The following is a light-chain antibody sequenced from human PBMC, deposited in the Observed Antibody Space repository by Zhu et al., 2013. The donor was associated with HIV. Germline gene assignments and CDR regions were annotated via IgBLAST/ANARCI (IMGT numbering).Light chain of an antibody. V-gene: IGKV1-9*01. CDR1: QAISVY. CDR3: QQLNTFPLT. CDR2: AAS. Sequence: IQLTQSPSSLSAPVGDRVTITCRASQAISVYLAWYHQKPGKAPKLLIYAASTLQSGVPSRFSGSGSGTDFTLTISSLQPEDFGTYHCQQLNTFPLTFGGGPKVEIK. J-gene: IGKJ4*01.